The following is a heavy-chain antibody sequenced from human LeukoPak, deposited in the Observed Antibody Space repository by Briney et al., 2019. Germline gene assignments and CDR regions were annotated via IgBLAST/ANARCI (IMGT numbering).Heavy chain of an antibody. J-gene: IGHJ4*02. CDR3: ARGRAGIAAAGSDY. Sequence: PGGSLRLSCATSGFTFSMHWVRLAPGKGLDWVAVISFDGGNKFYADSVKGRFSISRDNSKNTLYLQMNSLGLDDTAVYFCARGRAGIAAAGSDYWGQGTLVTVSS. CDR2: ISFDGGNK. V-gene: IGHV3-30-3*01. CDR1: GFTFS. D-gene: IGHD6-13*01.